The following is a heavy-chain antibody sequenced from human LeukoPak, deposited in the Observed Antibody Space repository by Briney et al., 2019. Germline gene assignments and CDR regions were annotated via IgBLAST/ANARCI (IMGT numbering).Heavy chain of an antibody. V-gene: IGHV1-2*06. CDR2: INPNSGGT. J-gene: IGHJ1*01. CDR1: GYTFTGYY. D-gene: IGHD3-22*01. Sequence: VASVKVSCKASGYTFTGYYMHWVRQAPGQGLEWMGRINPNSGGTNYAQKFQGRVTMTRDTSISTAYMELSRLRSDDTAVYYCARVAVGSSGYYPNLEYFQHWGQGTLVTVSS. CDR3: ARVAVGSSGYYPNLEYFQH.